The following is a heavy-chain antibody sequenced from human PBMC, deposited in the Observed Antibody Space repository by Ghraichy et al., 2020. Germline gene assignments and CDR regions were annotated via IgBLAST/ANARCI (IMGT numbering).Heavy chain of an antibody. CDR1: GGSISSYY. J-gene: IGHJ6*02. V-gene: IGHV4-4*07. D-gene: IGHD3-22*01. CDR3: AGFPLYDKDGMDV. CDR2: IYTSGST. Sequence: SETLSLTCTVSGGSISSYYWSRIRQPAGKGLEWIGRIYTSGSTNYNPSLKSRVTMSVDTSKNQFSLKLSSVTAADTAVYYCAGFPLYDKDGMDVWGQGTTVTVSS.